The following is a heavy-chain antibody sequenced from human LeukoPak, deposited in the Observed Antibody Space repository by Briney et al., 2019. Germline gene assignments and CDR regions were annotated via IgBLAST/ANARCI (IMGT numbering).Heavy chain of an antibody. D-gene: IGHD3-22*01. J-gene: IGHJ2*01. V-gene: IGHV3-23*01. CDR3: AKRYYDSSGYPGWYFDL. CDR1: GFTFSSYA. Sequence: GGSLRLSCAASGFTFSSYAMSWVRRAPGKGLEWVSTISGSGGGTYYADSVKGRFTISRDNSKSTLYLQMNSLRAEDTAVYYCAKRYYDSSGYPGWYFDLWGRGTLVTVSS. CDR2: ISGSGGGT.